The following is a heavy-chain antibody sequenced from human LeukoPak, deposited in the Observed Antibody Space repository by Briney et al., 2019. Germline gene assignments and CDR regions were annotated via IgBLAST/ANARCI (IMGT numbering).Heavy chain of an antibody. D-gene: IGHD3-22*01. CDR1: GYTFTSYD. CDR3: AXGGXYDSSVGGFFDY. J-gene: IGHJ4*02. Sequence: ASVKVSCKASGYTFTSYDINWVRQATGQGLEWMGWMNPNSGNTGYAQKFQGRVTMTRNTSISTAYMELSSLRSEDTAVYYCAXGGXYDSSVGGFFDYWGQGTLVTVSS. V-gene: IGHV1-8*01. CDR2: MNPNSGNT.